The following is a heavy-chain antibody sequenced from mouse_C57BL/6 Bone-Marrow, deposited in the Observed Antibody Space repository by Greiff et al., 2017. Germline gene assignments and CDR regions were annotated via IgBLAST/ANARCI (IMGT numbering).Heavy chain of an antibody. CDR1: GYTFTDYY. V-gene: IGHV1-19*01. D-gene: IGHD2-5*01. CDR2: INPYTGGT. CDR3: ARVRAYYSNSYYFDY. J-gene: IGHJ2*01. Sequence: VQLQQSGPVLVKPGASVKMSCKASGYTFTDYYMNWVKQSHGKSLEWIGVINPYTGGTSYNQKFKGKATLTVDKSSSTAYMELNSLTSEDSAVYYCARVRAYYSNSYYFDYWGQGTTLTVSS.